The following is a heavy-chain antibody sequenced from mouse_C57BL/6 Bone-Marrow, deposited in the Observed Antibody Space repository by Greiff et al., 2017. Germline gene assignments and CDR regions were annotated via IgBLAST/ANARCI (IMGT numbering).Heavy chain of an antibody. D-gene: IGHD1-1*01. CDR3: ARSYYYGWYFDV. J-gene: IGHJ1*03. CDR2: IDPNSGGT. Sequence: VQLQQPGAELVKPGASVKLSCKASGYTFTSYWMHWVKQRPGRGLEWIRRIDPNSGGTKYNEKFKSKATLTVDKPSSTAYMQLSSLTSEDSAVYYCARSYYYGWYFDVWGTGTTVTVSS. CDR1: GYTFTSYW. V-gene: IGHV1-72*01.